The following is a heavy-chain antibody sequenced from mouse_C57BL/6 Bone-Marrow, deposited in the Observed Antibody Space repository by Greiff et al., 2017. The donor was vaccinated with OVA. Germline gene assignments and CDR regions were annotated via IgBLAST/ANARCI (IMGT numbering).Heavy chain of an antibody. V-gene: IGHV5-12*01. Sequence: EVQRVESGGGLVQPGGSLKLSCAASGFTFSDYYMYWVRQTPEKRLEWVAYISNGGGSTYYPDTVKGRFTISRDNAKNTLYLQMSRLKSEDTAMYYCARHVRFAYWGQGTLVTVSA. J-gene: IGHJ3*01. CDR3: ARHVRFAY. CDR1: GFTFSDYY. CDR2: ISNGGGST.